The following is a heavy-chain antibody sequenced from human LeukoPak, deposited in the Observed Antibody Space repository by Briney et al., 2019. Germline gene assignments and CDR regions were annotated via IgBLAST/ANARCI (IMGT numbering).Heavy chain of an antibody. CDR3: TREMYDSGGYRVSYFDY. J-gene: IGHJ4*02. CDR1: GGSISSSSYY. Sequence: SETLSLTCTVSGGSISSSSYYWGWIRQPPGKGLEWIGSIYYSGSTYYNPSLKSRVTISVDTSKNQFSLKLSSVTAADTAIYYCTREMYDSGGYRVSYFDYWGQGTLVTVSS. D-gene: IGHD3-22*01. CDR2: IYYSGST. V-gene: IGHV4-39*07.